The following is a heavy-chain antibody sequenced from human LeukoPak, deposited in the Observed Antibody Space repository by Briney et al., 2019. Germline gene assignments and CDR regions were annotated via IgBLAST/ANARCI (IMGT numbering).Heavy chain of an antibody. V-gene: IGHV1-69*13. CDR3: AREAAAGTQLDY. CDR2: IIPIFGTA. D-gene: IGHD6-13*01. Sequence: SVTVSCKASGGTFSSYAISWVRQAPGQGLEWMGGIIPIFGTANYAQKFQGRVTITADESTSTAYMELSSLRSEDTAVYYCAREAAAGTQLDYWGQGTLVTVSS. CDR1: GGTFSSYA. J-gene: IGHJ4*02.